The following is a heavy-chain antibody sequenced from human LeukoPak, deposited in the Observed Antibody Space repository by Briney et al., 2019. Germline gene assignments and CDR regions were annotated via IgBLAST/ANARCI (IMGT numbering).Heavy chain of an antibody. CDR2: IYGAETA. CDR3: AKAIWVAATSSWFCLDY. Sequence: GGSLRLSCAVSGFSVSSNYMHWVRQTPGKGLQWVSVIYGAETANYADSVKGRFTISRDNSRNTLYLQMNSLRPEDTAVYYCAKAIWVAATSSWFCLDYWGQGTLVTVSS. J-gene: IGHJ4*02. D-gene: IGHD2-2*02. V-gene: IGHV3-66*02. CDR1: GFSVSSNY.